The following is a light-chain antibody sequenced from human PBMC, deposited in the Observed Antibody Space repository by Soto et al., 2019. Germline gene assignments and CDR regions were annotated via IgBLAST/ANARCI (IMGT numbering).Light chain of an antibody. Sequence: QSVLTQPPSASGTPGQRVSISCSGRTSNIGSNTVNWYQQLPGTAPKLLIYNDNQRPSGVPDRFSGSRSGTSASLAISGLQSEDEADYYCASWDDSLYGDVFGTGTKLTVL. J-gene: IGLJ1*01. CDR1: TSNIGSNT. CDR3: ASWDDSLYGDV. CDR2: NDN. V-gene: IGLV1-44*01.